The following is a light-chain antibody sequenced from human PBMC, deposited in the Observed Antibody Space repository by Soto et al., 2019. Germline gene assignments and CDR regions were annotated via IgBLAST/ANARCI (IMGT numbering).Light chain of an antibody. CDR3: TCYSGSNDLL. CDR1: VSDIGIYNY. Sequence: QSALTQPPSASGSPGQSVTISCTGSVSDIGIYNYVSWYQQHPGKAPKLVIFEVSKRPSGVPHRFSGSKSGSTASLTVSGLQPEDEAAYYCTCYSGSNDLLFGGGTKLTVL. J-gene: IGLJ3*02. CDR2: EVS. V-gene: IGLV2-8*01.